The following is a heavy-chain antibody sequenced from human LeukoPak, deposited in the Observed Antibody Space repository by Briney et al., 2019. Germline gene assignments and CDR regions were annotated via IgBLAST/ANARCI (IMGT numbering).Heavy chain of an antibody. J-gene: IGHJ6*02. V-gene: IGHV4-59*08. CDR3: ARHGDYDFWSGYWPSYGMDV. D-gene: IGHD3-3*01. CDR1: GGSISSYY. CDR2: IYYSGSI. Sequence: PSETLSLTCTVSGGSISSYYWSWIRQPPGKGLEWIGYIYYSGSINSNPSLKSRVTISVDTSKNQFSLKLSSVTAADTAVYYCARHGDYDFWSGYWPSYGMDVWGQGTTVTVSS.